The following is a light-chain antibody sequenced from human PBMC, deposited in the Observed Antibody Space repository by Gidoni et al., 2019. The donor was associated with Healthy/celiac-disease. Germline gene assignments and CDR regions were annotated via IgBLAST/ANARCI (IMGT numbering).Light chain of an antibody. CDR3: QAWDSSTEGV. CDR1: KLGDKY. Sequence: SYELTQPPSVSVSPGQTASITCSGDKLGDKYTSWYQQKPGQSPVLVIYQDTKRPSGIPERFSGSNSGNTATLTISGTQAMDEADYYSQAWDSSTEGVFGGGTQLTVL. J-gene: IGLJ2*01. V-gene: IGLV3-1*01. CDR2: QDT.